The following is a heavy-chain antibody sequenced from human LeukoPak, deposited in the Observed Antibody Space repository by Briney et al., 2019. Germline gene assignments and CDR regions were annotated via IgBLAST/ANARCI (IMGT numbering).Heavy chain of an antibody. J-gene: IGHJ4*02. V-gene: IGHV4-59*01. Sequence: GSLRLSCAASGFTFSSYWMHWVRQAPGKGLEWIGYMYYTGRTNYNPSLKSRVTISVDTSKNQFSMRLYSVTAADTAVYYCARDRSYYYDGGSFDYWAQGTLVTVSS. CDR2: MYYTGRT. CDR3: ARDRSYYYDGGSFDY. CDR1: GFTFSSYW. D-gene: IGHD3-10*02.